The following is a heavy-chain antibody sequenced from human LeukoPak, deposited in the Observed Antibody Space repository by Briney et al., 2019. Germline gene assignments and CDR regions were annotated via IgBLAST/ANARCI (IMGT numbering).Heavy chain of an antibody. V-gene: IGHV3-48*04. Sequence: WVSYISSSSSTIYYADSVKGRFTISRDNAKNSLYLQMNSLRAEDTAVYYCARDGAGPFDYWGQGTLVTVSS. CDR3: ARDGAGPFDY. J-gene: IGHJ4*02. D-gene: IGHD6-19*01. CDR2: ISSSSSTI.